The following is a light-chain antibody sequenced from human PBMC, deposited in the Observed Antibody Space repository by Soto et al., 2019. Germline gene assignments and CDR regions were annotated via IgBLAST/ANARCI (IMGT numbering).Light chain of an antibody. V-gene: IGKV1-9*01. Sequence: DIQLTQSPSFLSASVGDRVTITCRASQAISSYLAWYQQKPGKAPKLLIYDAYILQSGVPSRFSGSRSGTAFILTISSLQPEDFATYYCQQLNSYLSFGGGTKVEIK. CDR3: QQLNSYLS. J-gene: IGKJ4*01. CDR2: DAY. CDR1: QAISSY.